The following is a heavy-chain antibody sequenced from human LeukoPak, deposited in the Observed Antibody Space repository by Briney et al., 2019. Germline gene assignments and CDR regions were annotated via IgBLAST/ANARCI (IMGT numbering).Heavy chain of an antibody. V-gene: IGHV4-4*07. CDR3: ARAHCSSTSCYTGAVYNWFDP. CDR2: IYTSGST. Sequence: SETLSLTCTVPGGSISSYYWSWIRQPAGKGLEWIGRIYTSGSTNYNPSLKSRVTMSVDTSKNQFSLKLSSVTAADTAVYYCARAHCSSTSCYTGAVYNWFDPWGQGTLVTVSS. D-gene: IGHD2-2*02. CDR1: GGSISSYY. J-gene: IGHJ5*02.